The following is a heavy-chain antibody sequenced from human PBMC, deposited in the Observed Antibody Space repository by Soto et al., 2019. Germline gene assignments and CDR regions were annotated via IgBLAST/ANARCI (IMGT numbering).Heavy chain of an antibody. CDR1: GYTFTSYD. V-gene: IGHV1-8*01. CDR3: ARSVEWLASFDY. CDR2: MNPNSGNT. Sequence: QVQLVQSGAEVKKPGASVKVSCKASGYTFTSYDINWVRQATGQGLEWMGWMNPNSGNTGYAQKFQGRVTMTRNTSITTAYMELSSLRSEDTAVYYCARSVEWLASFDYWGQGTLVTVSS. D-gene: IGHD6-19*01. J-gene: IGHJ4*02.